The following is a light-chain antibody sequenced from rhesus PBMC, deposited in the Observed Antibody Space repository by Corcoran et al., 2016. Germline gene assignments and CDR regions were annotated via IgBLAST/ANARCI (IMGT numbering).Light chain of an antibody. Sequence: SGLTQEPALSGALGHTVRMTCQGGSLKTYYADWYPQKPGQVPVLVIYGNTNRPSGIPGRFSGSWSGDTGSLTLTGAQADDEADYYCGSWDNSGNHYIFGAGTRLTVL. CDR1: SLKTYY. J-gene: IGLJ1*01. CDR2: GNT. CDR3: GSWDNSGNHYI. V-gene: IGLV3S11*01.